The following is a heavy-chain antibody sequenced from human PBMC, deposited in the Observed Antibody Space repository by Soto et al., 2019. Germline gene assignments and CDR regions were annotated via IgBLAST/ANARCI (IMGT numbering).Heavy chain of an antibody. V-gene: IGHV4-31*03. CDR2: IYYSGST. Sequence: PSETLSLTCTVSGGSISSGGYYWSWIRQHPGKGLEWIGYIYYSGSTYYNPSLKSRVTISVDTSKNQFSLKLSSVTAAGTAVYYCARSGYSYGRARNWFDPWGQGTLVTVSS. D-gene: IGHD5-18*01. CDR1: GGSISSGGYY. J-gene: IGHJ5*02. CDR3: ARSGYSYGRARNWFDP.